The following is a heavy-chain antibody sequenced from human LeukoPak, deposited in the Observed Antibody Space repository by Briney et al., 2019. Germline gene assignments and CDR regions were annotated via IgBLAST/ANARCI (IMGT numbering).Heavy chain of an antibody. V-gene: IGHV4-59*08. CDR1: GGSISSSY. CDR2: IYYSGST. Sequence: PSETLSLTCTVSGGSISSSYWGWIRQPPGKGLEWIGYIYYSGSTNYNPSLKSRVTISVDTSKNQFSLKLSSVTAADTAVYYCARLGPEVYGGNRGFDYWGQGTLVTVSS. CDR3: ARLGPEVYGGNRGFDY. D-gene: IGHD4/OR15-4a*01. J-gene: IGHJ4*02.